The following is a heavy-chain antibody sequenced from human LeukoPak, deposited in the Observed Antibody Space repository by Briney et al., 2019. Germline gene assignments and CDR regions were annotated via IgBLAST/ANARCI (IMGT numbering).Heavy chain of an antibody. J-gene: IGHJ4*02. D-gene: IGHD3-10*01. CDR2: IYYSGST. CDR3: ARECYCGSGSYYCDY. V-gene: IGHV4-59*12. Sequence: SETLSLTCTVSGGSISSYYWSWIRQPPGKGLEWIGYIYYSGSTNYNPSLKSRVTMSVDTSKNQFSLKLSSVTAADTAVYYCARECYCGSGSYYCDYWGQGTLVTVSS. CDR1: GGSISSYY.